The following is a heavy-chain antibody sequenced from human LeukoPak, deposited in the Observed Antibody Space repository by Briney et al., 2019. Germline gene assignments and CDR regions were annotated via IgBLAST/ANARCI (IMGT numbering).Heavy chain of an antibody. CDR2: IYTSGST. D-gene: IGHD3-3*01. Sequence: SETLSLTCTVSGGSISSGSYYWSWIRQPAGKGLEWIGRIYTSGSTNYNPSLKSRVTISVDTSKNQFSLKLSPVTAADTAVYYCARAGGNDFWSGYSDYWGQGTLVTVSS. CDR3: ARAGGNDFWSGYSDY. J-gene: IGHJ4*02. CDR1: GGSISSGSYY. V-gene: IGHV4-61*02.